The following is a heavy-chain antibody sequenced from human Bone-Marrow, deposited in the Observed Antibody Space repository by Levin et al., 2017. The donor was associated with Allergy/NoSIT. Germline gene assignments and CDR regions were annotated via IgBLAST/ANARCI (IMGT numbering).Heavy chain of an antibody. V-gene: IGHV2-5*02. Sequence: SGPTLVKPTQTLTLTCTFSGFSFTTGGVGVGWIRQPPGKALECLALIYWDDNKRYSPALSSRLTVTKDTSKNQVVLTLTNMDPVDTGTYYCAHTQEPYCDSIKCYDRSDAFDIWGQGTMVTVSS. CDR2: IYWDDNK. J-gene: IGHJ3*02. D-gene: IGHD2-2*01. CDR1: GFSFTTGGVG. CDR3: AHTQEPYCDSIKCYDRSDAFDI.